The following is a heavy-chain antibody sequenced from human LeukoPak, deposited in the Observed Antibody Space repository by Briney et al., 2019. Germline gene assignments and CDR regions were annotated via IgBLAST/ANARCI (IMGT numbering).Heavy chain of an antibody. CDR3: AKGCVISGSCYGYDC. J-gene: IGHJ4*02. V-gene: IGHV3-7*03. D-gene: IGHD2-15*01. CDR2: IKEDGSKK. Sequence: GGSLRLSCAASGFTLRNYWMTWVRQAPGKGLEWVANIKEDGSKKNYADSVKGRFTISRDNAQNSLFLQMNSLRPEDTAVYFCAKGCVISGSCYGYDCWGQGTLVTVSS. CDR1: GFTLRNYW.